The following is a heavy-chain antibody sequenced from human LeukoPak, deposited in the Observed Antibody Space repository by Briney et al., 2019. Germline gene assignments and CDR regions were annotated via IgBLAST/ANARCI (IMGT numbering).Heavy chain of an antibody. CDR1: GGSFSGYY. CDR2: INHSGST. V-gene: IGHV4-34*01. D-gene: IGHD3-22*01. Sequence: KPSETLSLTCAVYGGSFSGYYWSWIRQPPGKGLEWIGEINHSGSTNYNPYLKSRVTISVDTSKNQFSLKLSSVTAADTAVYYCAREGDYYDSSGYDPWGQGTLVTVSS. CDR3: AREGDYYDSSGYDP. J-gene: IGHJ5*02.